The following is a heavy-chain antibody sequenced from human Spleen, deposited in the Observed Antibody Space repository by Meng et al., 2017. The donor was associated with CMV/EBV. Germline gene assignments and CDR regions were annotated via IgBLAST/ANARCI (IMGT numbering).Heavy chain of an antibody. D-gene: IGHD3-10*01. Sequence: GGSISSSTYYWGWIRQPPGKGLEWIGSIYFLGSSYYNPSLKSRVTISVDTSKNQFSLKLSSVTAADTAVYYCARDPRVNGMDVWGQGTTVTVAS. CDR1: GGSISSSTYY. CDR2: IYFLGSS. J-gene: IGHJ6*01. V-gene: IGHV4-39*07. CDR3: ARDPRVNGMDV.